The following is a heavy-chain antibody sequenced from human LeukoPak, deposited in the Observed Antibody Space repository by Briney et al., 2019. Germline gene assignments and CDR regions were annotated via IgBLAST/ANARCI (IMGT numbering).Heavy chain of an antibody. D-gene: IGHD1-26*01. CDR1: GFTFSSYG. Sequence: GGSLRLSCAASGFTFSSYGMHWVRQAPGKGLEWVAVISYDGSNKYYADSVKGRFTISRDNSKNTLYLQMNSLRAEDTAVYYCAKATATRDAFDIWGQGTMVTVSS. V-gene: IGHV3-30*18. CDR2: ISYDGSNK. J-gene: IGHJ3*02. CDR3: AKATATRDAFDI.